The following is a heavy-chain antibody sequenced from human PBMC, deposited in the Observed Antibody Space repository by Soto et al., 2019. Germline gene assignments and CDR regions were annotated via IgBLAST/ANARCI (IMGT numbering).Heavy chain of an antibody. Sequence: GASVKVSCKASGYTFTSYDINWVRQATGQGLEWMGWMNPNSGNTGYAQKFQGRVTMTRNTSISTAYMELSSLRSEDTAVYYCARAIAALHYYYYYMGVWGKGTTVTVSS. J-gene: IGHJ6*03. V-gene: IGHV1-8*01. D-gene: IGHD6-6*01. CDR2: MNPNSGNT. CDR3: ARAIAALHYYYYYMGV. CDR1: GYTFTSYD.